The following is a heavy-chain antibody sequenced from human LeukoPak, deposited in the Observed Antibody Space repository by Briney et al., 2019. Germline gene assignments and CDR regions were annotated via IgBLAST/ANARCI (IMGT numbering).Heavy chain of an antibody. V-gene: IGHV1-8*01. D-gene: IGHD3-22*01. CDR2: MNPNSGNT. CDR3: ARGPLRIVVAIYLIDY. J-gene: IGHJ4*02. CDR1: GYTFTSYD. Sequence: ASVKVSCKASGYTFTSYDINWVRQATGQGLEWMGWMNPNSGNTGYAQKFQGRVTMTRNTSISTAYMELSSLRSEDTAVYYCARGPLRIVVAIYLIDYWGQGTLVTVSS.